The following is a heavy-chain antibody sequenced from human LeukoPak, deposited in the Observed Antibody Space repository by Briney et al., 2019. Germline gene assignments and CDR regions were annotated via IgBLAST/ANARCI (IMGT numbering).Heavy chain of an antibody. Sequence: SGTLSLTCAVSGYSITSSSWWGWIRQPPGKGLEWIGYIYHSGTTYYNPSLQSRVTMSVDTSKNQFSLKLSSVTAVDTAVYYCARKENVYYYFDYWGQGTLVTVSS. CDR2: IYHSGTT. V-gene: IGHV4-28*01. CDR1: GYSITSSSW. CDR3: ARKENVYYYFDY. D-gene: IGHD3-10*01. J-gene: IGHJ4*02.